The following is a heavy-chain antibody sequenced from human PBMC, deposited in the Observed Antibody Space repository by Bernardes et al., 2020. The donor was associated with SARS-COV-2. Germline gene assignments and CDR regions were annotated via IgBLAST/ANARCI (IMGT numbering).Heavy chain of an antibody. CDR1: GFSFSNFG. CDR3: AKRSAIWELLGQGYYFDY. CDR2: ISYEGSNK. Sequence: GSLRLSCVASGFSFSNFGMHWVRQIPGKGLEWVAIISYEGSNKYYADSVKGRFSISRDNSRNTLYLQMNSLRTEDTAVYYCAKRSAIWELLGQGYYFDYWGQGALVTVSS. J-gene: IGHJ4*02. V-gene: IGHV3-30*18. D-gene: IGHD1-26*01.